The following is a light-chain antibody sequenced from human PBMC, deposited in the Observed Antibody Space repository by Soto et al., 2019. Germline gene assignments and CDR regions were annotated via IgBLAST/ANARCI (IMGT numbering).Light chain of an antibody. CDR3: QTWGTGIWV. CDR2: LNSDGSH. J-gene: IGLJ3*02. V-gene: IGLV4-69*01. Sequence: QLVLTQSTSTSASLGASVKLTCTLSSGHSSYAIAWHQQQPEKGPRYLMKLNSDGSHSKGDGIPDRFSGSSSGAERYLTISSIQSEDEADYYCQTWGTGIWVFGGGTKVTVL. CDR1: SGHSSYA.